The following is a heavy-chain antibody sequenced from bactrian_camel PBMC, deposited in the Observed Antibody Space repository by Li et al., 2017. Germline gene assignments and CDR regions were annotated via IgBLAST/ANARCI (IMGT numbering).Heavy chain of an antibody. D-gene: IGHD5*01. CDR2: INSYGTP. J-gene: IGHJ4*01. CDR3: AADGLAACAMSPGTGFSY. V-gene: IGHV3S53*01. Sequence: QVQLVESGGGSVQAGGSLRLSCAASGSTHSTDYMGWFRQAPGKEREGVASINSYGTPTYADPVKGRFTISKDNAANTLYLQMNSLEPEDTAMYYCAADGLAACAMSPGTGFSYWGQGTQVTV. CDR1: GSTHSTDY.